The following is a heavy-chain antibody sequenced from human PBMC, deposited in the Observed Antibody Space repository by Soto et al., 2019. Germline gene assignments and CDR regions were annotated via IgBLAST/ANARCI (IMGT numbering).Heavy chain of an antibody. D-gene: IGHD2-2*01. CDR1: GYTFTSYY. CDR2: ITPSGGST. Sequence: QVQVVQSGAEVKKPGASVKVSCKASGYTFTSYYMHWVRQAPGQGLEWMGMITPSGGSTSYAQKYQGRVTMTRDTSTSTFYMELSRLRSEDTAVYSCAGGYCSSTSCYAYYMDVWGKGTTVTVSS. J-gene: IGHJ6*03. CDR3: AGGYCSSTSCYAYYMDV. V-gene: IGHV1-46*03.